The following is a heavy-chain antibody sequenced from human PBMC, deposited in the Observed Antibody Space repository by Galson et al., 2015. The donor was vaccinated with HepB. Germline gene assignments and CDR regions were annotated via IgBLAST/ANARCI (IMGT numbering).Heavy chain of an antibody. D-gene: IGHD2-2*01. CDR3: AKDRKSISSPSYGMDV. CDR2: TSGRGGTP. J-gene: IGHJ6*02. V-gene: IGHV3-23*01. Sequence: FLRLSCSASGFSFRLYTITWVRQAPGEGLQWVSGTSGRGGTPYYADTLKGRFTISRDNSKNTLYLQMNVLRADATAVYYCAKDRKSISSPSYGMDVWGRGPTVTVSS. CDR1: GFSFRLYT.